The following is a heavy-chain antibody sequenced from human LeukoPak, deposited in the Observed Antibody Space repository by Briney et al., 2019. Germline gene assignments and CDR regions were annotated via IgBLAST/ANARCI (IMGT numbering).Heavy chain of an antibody. CDR3: ARGEVISMVRGVIGSNWFDL. CDR2: INAGKGNT. CDR1: GYMFTRYA. D-gene: IGHD3-10*01. V-gene: IGHV1-3*01. Sequence: ASVKVSCKASGYMFTRYAMYWVRQAPGQRLEWMAWINAGKGNTKYSQRFQGRVTITRDTSAATAYMELSSLRSGDTAVYYCARGEVISMVRGVIGSNWFDLWGQGTLVTVSS. J-gene: IGHJ5*02.